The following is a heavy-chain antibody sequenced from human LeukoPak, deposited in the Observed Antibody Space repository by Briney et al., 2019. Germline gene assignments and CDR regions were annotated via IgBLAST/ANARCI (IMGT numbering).Heavy chain of an antibody. Sequence: SETLSLTCAVSGGSISSYYWSWIRQPPGRGLEWIGYIYFSGSTIYNPSLKSRVTISVDSSKNQFSLRLSSVTAGDTAVYYCARHEGSGSGSKPFDYWGQGTPVTVSS. V-gene: IGHV4-59*08. CDR3: ARHEGSGSGSKPFDY. CDR1: GGSISSYY. J-gene: IGHJ4*02. D-gene: IGHD3-10*01. CDR2: IYFSGST.